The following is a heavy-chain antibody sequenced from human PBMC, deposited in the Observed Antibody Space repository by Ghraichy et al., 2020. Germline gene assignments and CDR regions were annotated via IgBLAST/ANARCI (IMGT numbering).Heavy chain of an antibody. CDR2: IYYSGST. CDR1: GGSISSYY. CDR3: ARFRDMSWYDL. J-gene: IGHJ2*01. Sequence: SQTLSLTCTVYGGSISSYYWSWIRQPPGKGLEWIGYIYYSGSTNYNPSLKSRVTISVDTSKNQFSLKLSSVTAADTAVYYCARFRDMSWYDLWGRGTLVTVSS. V-gene: IGHV4-59*01. D-gene: IGHD6-13*01.